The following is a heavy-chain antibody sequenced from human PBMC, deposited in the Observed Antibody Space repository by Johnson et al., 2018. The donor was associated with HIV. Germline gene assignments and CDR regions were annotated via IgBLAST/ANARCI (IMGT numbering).Heavy chain of an antibody. D-gene: IGHD3-10*01. V-gene: IGHV3-30-3*01. CDR3: AKVDHRGGAFDI. J-gene: IGHJ3*02. CDR2: ISYDGGSK. Sequence: QVLLVESGGGLVQPGGSLRLSCAASGFTFSSYAMSWVRQAPGKGLEWVAIISYDGGSKYYADSVKGRFTISRDNAKNSLYLQMNSLRAEDTAVYYCAKVDHRGGAFDIWGQGTMVTVSS. CDR1: GFTFSSYA.